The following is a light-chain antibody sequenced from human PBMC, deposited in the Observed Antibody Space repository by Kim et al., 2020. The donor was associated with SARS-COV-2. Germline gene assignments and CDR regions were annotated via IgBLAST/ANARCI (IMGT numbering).Light chain of an antibody. J-gene: IGLJ1*01. V-gene: IGLV1-47*02. CDR1: SSNIGSNS. CDR3: AAWDASLSGHV. CDR2: SNS. Sequence: GQRVTISCSGGSSNIGSNSVYWYQQLPGTAPKLLIYSNSQRPSGVPDRFSGSKSGTSASLAISGLRSEDEADYHCAAWDASLSGHVFGTGTKVTVL.